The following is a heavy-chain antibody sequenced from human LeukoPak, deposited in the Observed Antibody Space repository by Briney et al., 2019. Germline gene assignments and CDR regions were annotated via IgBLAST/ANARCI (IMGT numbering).Heavy chain of an antibody. J-gene: IGHJ4*02. D-gene: IGHD3-10*01. CDR3: AKVDDLWFGESLFDY. CDR2: LYSDGTT. CDR1: GFTVSTKY. V-gene: IGHV3-66*01. Sequence: PGGSLRLSCAASGFTVSTKYMSWVRQAPGRGLEWVSLLYSDGTTRYADSVKGRFTISRDNSKNTLHLQMNSLRVEDTAVYHCAKVDDLWFGESLFDYWGQGTLVTVSS.